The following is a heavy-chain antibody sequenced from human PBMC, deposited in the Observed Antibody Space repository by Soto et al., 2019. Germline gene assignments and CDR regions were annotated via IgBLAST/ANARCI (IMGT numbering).Heavy chain of an antibody. CDR1: GYSFTSYW. Sequence: GESLKISCKGSGYSFTSYWIGWVRQMPGKGLEWMGIIYPGDSDTRYSPSFQGQVTISADKSISTAYLQWSSLKASDTAMYYCARTAPYYYYYYGTDVWGQGTTVTVSS. J-gene: IGHJ6*02. V-gene: IGHV5-51*01. CDR3: ARTAPYYYYYYGTDV. CDR2: IYPGDSDT.